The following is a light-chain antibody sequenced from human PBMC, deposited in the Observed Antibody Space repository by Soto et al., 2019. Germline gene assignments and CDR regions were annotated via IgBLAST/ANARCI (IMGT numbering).Light chain of an antibody. CDR3: QQYYSTPLT. V-gene: IGKV4-1*01. CDR2: WAS. CDR1: QSVLYRSNNKNY. Sequence: DIVMTQSPDSLAVSLGERATINCKSIQSVLYRSNNKNYLAWYQQKPGQPPKLLIYWASTRESGVPDRFSGSGSGTDFTLTISSLQAEDVAVYYCQQYYSTPLTFGPGTRVAIK. J-gene: IGKJ3*01.